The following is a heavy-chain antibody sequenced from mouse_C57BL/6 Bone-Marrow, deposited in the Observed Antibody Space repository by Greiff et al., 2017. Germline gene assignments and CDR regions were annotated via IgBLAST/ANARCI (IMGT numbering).Heavy chain of an antibody. CDR2: IYPRSGST. J-gene: IGHJ4*01. Sequence: VQLQQSGAELARPGASVKLSCKASGYTFTSYGISWVKQRTGQGLEWIGEIYPRSGSTYYNEKFKGKATLTADKSSSTAYMELRSLTSEDSAVYFCARVGNYNYYAMDYWGQGTSVTVSS. D-gene: IGHD2-1*01. V-gene: IGHV1-81*01. CDR3: ARVGNYNYYAMDY. CDR1: GYTFTSYG.